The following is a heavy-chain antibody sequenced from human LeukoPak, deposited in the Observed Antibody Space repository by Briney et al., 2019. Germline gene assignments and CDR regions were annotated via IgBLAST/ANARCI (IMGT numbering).Heavy chain of an antibody. CDR1: GGSFSGYY. D-gene: IGHD6-19*01. J-gene: IGHJ4*02. V-gene: IGHV4-4*07. Sequence: SETLSLTCAVYGGSFSGYYWSWIRQPPGKGLEWIGRIYTSGSTNYNPSLKSRVTISVDKSKNQFSLKLSSVTAADTAVYYCARDAVAGVGLNYFDYWGQGALVTVSS. CDR3: ARDAVAGVGLNYFDY. CDR2: IYTSGST.